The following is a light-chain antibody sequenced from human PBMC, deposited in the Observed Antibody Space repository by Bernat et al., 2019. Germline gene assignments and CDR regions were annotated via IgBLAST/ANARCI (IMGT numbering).Light chain of an antibody. CDR1: QSISMW. CDR2: KAS. J-gene: IGKJ1*01. CDR3: QQYHDYPWT. V-gene: IGKV1-5*03. Sequence: DIQMTQSPSTLSASVGDRVTITCRASQSISMWLAWYQQKPGKAPNLLIYKASSLESGVPSRFSGSGSGTEFTLSISSLQPDDFATYYCQQYHDYPWTLGQGTKVEI.